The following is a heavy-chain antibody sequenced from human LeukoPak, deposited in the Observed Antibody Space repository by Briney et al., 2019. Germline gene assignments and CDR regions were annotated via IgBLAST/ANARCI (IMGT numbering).Heavy chain of an antibody. CDR1: GFTFSSYS. V-gene: IGHV3-21*01. Sequence: GGSLRLSWAASGFTFSSYSMNWVRQAPGKGLEWVSSISSSSSYIYYADSVKGRFTISRDNAKNSLYLQMNSLRAEDTAVYYCARMIFYSSSPLDYWGQGTLVTVSS. CDR3: ARMIFYSSSPLDY. D-gene: IGHD6-6*01. CDR2: ISSSSSYI. J-gene: IGHJ4*02.